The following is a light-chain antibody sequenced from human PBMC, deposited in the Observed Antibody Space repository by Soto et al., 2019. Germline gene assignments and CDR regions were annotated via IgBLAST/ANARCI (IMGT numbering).Light chain of an antibody. CDR2: EGI. CDR3: CSHAGSGNDYYV. J-gene: IGLJ1*01. V-gene: IGLV2-23*01. Sequence: QSVLTQPASVSGSPGQSITISFTGTSIDIGTYNLVSWYQHYPGKAPKLMIYEGIKRPSGVSNRFSGSKSGNTAFLTISGLQAEDEADYYCCSHAGSGNDYYVFASGTKVTVL. CDR1: SIDIGTYNL.